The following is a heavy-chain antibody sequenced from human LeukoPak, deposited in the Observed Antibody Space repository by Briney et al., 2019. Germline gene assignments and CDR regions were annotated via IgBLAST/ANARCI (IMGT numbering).Heavy chain of an antibody. CDR3: ARDNYDILTGYQFDY. CDR2: ISAYNGNT. J-gene: IGHJ4*02. D-gene: IGHD3-9*01. V-gene: IGHV1-18*01. CDR1: GYTFTSYG. Sequence: ASVKVSCKASGYTFTSYGISWVRQAPGQGLEWMGWISAYNGNTNYAQKLQGRVTMTTDTSTSTAYMELRCLRSDDTAVYYCARDNYDILTGYQFDYWGQGTLVTVSS.